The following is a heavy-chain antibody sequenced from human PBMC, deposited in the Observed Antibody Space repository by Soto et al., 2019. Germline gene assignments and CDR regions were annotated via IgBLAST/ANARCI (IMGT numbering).Heavy chain of an antibody. CDR1: YGSISVINVF. J-gene: IGHJ4*02. V-gene: IGHV4-39*01. CDR2: IDYSGTA. Sequence: SETLSLTCTVSYGSISVINVFWGWVRQPPGKGLEWIGNIDYSGTAYFNPSLGTRVTFPVDTSKNQFSLTLYSVTAADTAVYYCARTTGRHLDFWGQGILVTVS. CDR3: ARTTGRHLDF. D-gene: IGHD4-4*01.